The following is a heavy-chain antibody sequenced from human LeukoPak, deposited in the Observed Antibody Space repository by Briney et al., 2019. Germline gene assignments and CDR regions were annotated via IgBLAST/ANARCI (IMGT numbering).Heavy chain of an antibody. V-gene: IGHV3-23*01. CDR2: LSNSGDSR. D-gene: IGHD7-27*01. CDR3: AKVQLGIGVDY. J-gene: IGHJ4*02. Sequence: GGSLRLSCAASGFTFSSYAMSWVRQAPGKGLEWVSGLSNSGDSRYYADSVQGRFTISRDNSKNTLYLQMNSLRAEDTAVYYCAKVQLGIGVDYWGQGTLVTVSS. CDR1: GFTFSSYA.